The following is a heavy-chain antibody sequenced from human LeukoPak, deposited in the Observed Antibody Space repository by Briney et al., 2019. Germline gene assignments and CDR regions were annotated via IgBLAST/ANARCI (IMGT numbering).Heavy chain of an antibody. Sequence: SETLSLTCTVSGYSISSGYSWSWIRQPPGKGLEWIGYIYYDGYPNYSPSLRSRITISVEKSKSQFSLNLRSVTAADTALYFCAGTELGYCTVTGCPLESWGQGTLVTVSS. J-gene: IGHJ4*02. CDR3: AGTELGYCTVTGCPLES. V-gene: IGHV4-61*01. CDR2: IYYDGYP. CDR1: GYSISSGYS. D-gene: IGHD2-8*02.